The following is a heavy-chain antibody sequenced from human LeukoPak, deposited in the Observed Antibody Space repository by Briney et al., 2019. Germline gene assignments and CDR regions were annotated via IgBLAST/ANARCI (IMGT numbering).Heavy chain of an antibody. J-gene: IGHJ4*02. D-gene: IGHD5-24*01. CDR2: IYTAGST. CDR3: TRVGYIDEGIDY. Sequence: GGSLRLSCAASGFAVSNNYMSWVRQAPGKGLEWVSVIYTAGSTYYADSVKGRFTISRDNAKNSLYLQMNSLRAEDTAIYYCTRVGYIDEGIDYWGQGTLVTVSS. V-gene: IGHV3-53*01. CDR1: GFAVSNNY.